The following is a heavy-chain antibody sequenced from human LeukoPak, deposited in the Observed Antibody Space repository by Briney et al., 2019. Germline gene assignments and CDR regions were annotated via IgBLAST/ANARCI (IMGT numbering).Heavy chain of an antibody. V-gene: IGHV3-49*03. Sequence: GGFLRLSCTASGFTFGDCAMSWFRQAPGKGLEWVGFIRSKAFGGTTEYAASVKGRFTVSRDESKNIAYLQMNSLKTEDTAVYYCTRTGRWRFPSDYWGQGTLVTVSS. CDR3: TRTGRWRFPSDY. CDR2: IRSKAFGGTT. CDR1: GFTFGDCA. D-gene: IGHD3-10*01. J-gene: IGHJ4*02.